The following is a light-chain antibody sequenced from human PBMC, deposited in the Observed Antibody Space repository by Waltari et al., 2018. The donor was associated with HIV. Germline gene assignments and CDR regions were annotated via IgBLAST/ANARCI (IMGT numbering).Light chain of an antibody. Sequence: VLTQSPGSLSLSPGASVPLSCRASKNVNRDYLAWYQQRRGQPPTLLVSGTSVRAPGVPDRFSGSGSGTVFTLTINRLEPEDFTTYLCQQFDDWEYTFGQGTHL. CDR2: GTS. CDR3: QQFDDWEYT. CDR1: KNVNRDY. V-gene: IGKV3-20*01. J-gene: IGKJ2*01.